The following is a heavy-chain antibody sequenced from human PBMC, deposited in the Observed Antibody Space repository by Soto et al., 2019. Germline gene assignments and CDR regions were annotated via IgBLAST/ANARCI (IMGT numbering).Heavy chain of an antibody. CDR3: AGDLVDSGADYFYYYGMDV. CDR1: GFTFSSYN. CDR2: ISSSSSYI. J-gene: IGHJ6*02. D-gene: IGHD4-17*01. Sequence: EVQLVESGGGLVKPGGSLRLSCAASGFTFSSYNMNWVRQAPGKGLEWVASISSSSSYIYYADSVKGRFTISRDNAKSSLYLEMNSLRAEDTAVYYCAGDLVDSGADYFYYYGMDVWGQGTTVTVSS. V-gene: IGHV3-21*01.